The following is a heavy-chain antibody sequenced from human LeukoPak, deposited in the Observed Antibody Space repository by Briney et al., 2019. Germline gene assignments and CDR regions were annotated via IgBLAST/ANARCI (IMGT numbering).Heavy chain of an antibody. V-gene: IGHV3-23*01. CDR3: AKGIHYYDSSGYSNWFDP. CDR2: ISGSGGST. D-gene: IGHD3-22*01. CDR1: GFTFSCSA. Sequence: GGSLRLSCAVSGFTFSCSAMRWVRQAPGKGLEWVSAISGSGGSTYYADTVKGRFTISRDNSKKTLYLQMNSLRAEDTAVYYCAKGIHYYDSSGYSNWFDPWGEGSLVTVSS. J-gene: IGHJ5*02.